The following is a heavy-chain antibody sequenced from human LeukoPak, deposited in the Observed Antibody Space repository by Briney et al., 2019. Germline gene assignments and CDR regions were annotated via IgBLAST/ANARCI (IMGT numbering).Heavy chain of an antibody. D-gene: IGHD6-19*01. CDR2: INHSGST. CDR1: GGSISSSSYY. V-gene: IGHV4-39*07. Sequence: SETLSLTCTVSGGSISSSSYYWSWIRQPPGKGLEWIGEINHSGSTNYNPSLKSRVTISVDTSKNQFSLKLSSVTAADTAVYYCARGGGIAVAGPSPNDYWGQGTLVTVSS. J-gene: IGHJ4*02. CDR3: ARGGGIAVAGPSPNDY.